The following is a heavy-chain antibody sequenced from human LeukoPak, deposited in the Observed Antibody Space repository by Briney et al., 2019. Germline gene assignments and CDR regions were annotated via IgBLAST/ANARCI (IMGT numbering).Heavy chain of an antibody. Sequence: GGSLRLSCAASGFTFSSYAMSWVRQAPGKGLEWVSAISGSGGSTYYADSVKGRFTISRDNSKNTLYLQMNSLRAKDTAVYYCAKVDSVVIHFDYWGQGTLVTVSS. D-gene: IGHD3-22*01. J-gene: IGHJ4*02. CDR2: ISGSGGST. CDR1: GFTFSSYA. CDR3: AKVDSVVIHFDY. V-gene: IGHV3-23*01.